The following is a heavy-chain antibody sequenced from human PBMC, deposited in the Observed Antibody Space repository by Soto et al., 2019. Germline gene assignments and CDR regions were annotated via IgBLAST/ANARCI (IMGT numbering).Heavy chain of an antibody. J-gene: IGHJ6*04. CDR1: GFMFRNYA. D-gene: IGHD2-2*01. CDR2: ISGSGGTT. Sequence: GGSLRLSCVGSGFMFRNYAISWVRQAPGKGLEWVSTISGSGGTTYYTDSVEGRFSISRDNSKNTVWLQMSSLTADDSAVFYCASQIRDETVVVPAARSTMDVWGKGTTVTVSS. V-gene: IGHV3-23*01. CDR3: ASQIRDETVVVPAARSTMDV.